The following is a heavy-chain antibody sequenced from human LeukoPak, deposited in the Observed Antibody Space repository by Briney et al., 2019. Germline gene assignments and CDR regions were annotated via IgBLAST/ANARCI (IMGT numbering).Heavy chain of an antibody. CDR1: GYTFTSYY. V-gene: IGHV1-2*02. CDR3: ARDPYYYDSSGYPYNWFDP. CDR2: VNPNSGGT. D-gene: IGHD3-22*01. J-gene: IGHJ5*02. Sequence: GASVKVSCKASGYTFTSYYMHWVRQAPGQGLEWMGWVNPNSGGTNYAQKFQGRVTMTRDTSISTAYMELSRLRSDDTAVYYCARDPYYYDSSGYPYNWFDPWGQGTLVTVSS.